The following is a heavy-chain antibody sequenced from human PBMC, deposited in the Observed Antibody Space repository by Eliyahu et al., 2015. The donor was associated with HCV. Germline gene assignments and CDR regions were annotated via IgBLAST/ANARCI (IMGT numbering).Heavy chain of an antibody. CDR3: ARSGLCSGGGCPLAFDM. CDR2: IDPDGSTT. D-gene: IGHD2-15*01. Sequence: EVQLVESGGGLVQPGGSLRLSCAASGFTFSNYWMHWVRQVPGKGLVWVSRIDPDGSTTTYADSVKGRFTISRDNAKNTLYLQMNSLRAEDTAVFYCARSGLCSGGGCPLAFDMWGQGTVVTVSS. CDR1: GFTFSNYW. V-gene: IGHV3-74*01. J-gene: IGHJ3*02.